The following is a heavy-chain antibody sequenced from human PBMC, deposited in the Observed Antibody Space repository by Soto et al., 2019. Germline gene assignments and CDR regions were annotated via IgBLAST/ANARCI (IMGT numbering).Heavy chain of an antibody. Sequence: GGSLRLSCAASGFTFSSYAMTWVRQAPGKGLEWVSTITSGGNTYYADSVKGRFTISRDNSKNTLYLQVSSLRSEDTAVYYCARVSAVAGTFDYWGQGTLVTVSS. CDR3: ARVSAVAGTFDY. V-gene: IGHV3-23*01. D-gene: IGHD6-19*01. J-gene: IGHJ4*02. CDR1: GFTFSSYA. CDR2: ITSGGNT.